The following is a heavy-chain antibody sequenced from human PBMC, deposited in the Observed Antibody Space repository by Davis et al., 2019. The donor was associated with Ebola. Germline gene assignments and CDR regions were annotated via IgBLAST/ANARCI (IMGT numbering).Heavy chain of an antibody. V-gene: IGHV1-2*06. J-gene: IGHJ6*02. CDR1: GYTFTGFD. Sequence: ASVKVSCKASGYTFTGFDMYWVRQAPGQGLEWMGRINPNSGGTNYAQKFQGRVTLTRDTSISTAYMELSRLTSDDTAVYYCARGVGAGASRMDVWGQGTTVTVSS. CDR2: INPNSGGT. CDR3: ARGVGAGASRMDV. D-gene: IGHD1-26*01.